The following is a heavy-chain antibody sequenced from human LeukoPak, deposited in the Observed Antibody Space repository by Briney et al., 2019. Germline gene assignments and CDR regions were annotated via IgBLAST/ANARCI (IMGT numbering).Heavy chain of an antibody. J-gene: IGHJ4*02. CDR2: IYYNGST. Sequence: SETLSLTCTASGGSLSSYYWSWIRQPPGKGLEWIGYIYYNGSTNYNPSLESRVTISVDTSSNKVALKLSSVTAADTAVYYCARERGSYYYGSIFDYWGQGTLVTVSS. CDR1: GGSLSSYY. CDR3: ARERGSYYYGSIFDY. V-gene: IGHV4-59*01. D-gene: IGHD3-22*01.